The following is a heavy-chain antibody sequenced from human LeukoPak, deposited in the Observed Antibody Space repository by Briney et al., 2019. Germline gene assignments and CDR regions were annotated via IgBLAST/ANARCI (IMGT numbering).Heavy chain of an antibody. CDR3: ARDFGGDGYNYFSY. CDR1: GYTFTDYY. V-gene: IGHV1-2*02. CDR2: INPNGGVT. J-gene: IGHJ4*02. Sequence: ASVKVSCKASGYTFTDYYIHWVRQAPGQGLEWMGWINPNGGVTNYAQKFQGRVTMTRDTSISTAYMELSRLRSDDTAVYYCARDFGGDGYNYFSYWGQGTLVTVSS. D-gene: IGHD5-24*01.